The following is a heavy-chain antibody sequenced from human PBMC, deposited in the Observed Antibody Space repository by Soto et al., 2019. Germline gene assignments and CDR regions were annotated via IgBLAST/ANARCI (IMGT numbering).Heavy chain of an antibody. CDR3: AREVKRVPAAYYYYYYGMDV. D-gene: IGHD2-2*01. CDR1: GFTFSSYE. CDR2: ISSSGSTI. Sequence: PGGSLRLSCAASGFTFSSYEMNWVRQAPGKGLEWVSYISSSGSTIYYADSVKGRFTISRDNSKNSLYLQMNSLRGEDTALYYCAREVKRVPAAYYYYYYGMDVWGQGTTVTVSS. V-gene: IGHV3-48*03. J-gene: IGHJ6*02.